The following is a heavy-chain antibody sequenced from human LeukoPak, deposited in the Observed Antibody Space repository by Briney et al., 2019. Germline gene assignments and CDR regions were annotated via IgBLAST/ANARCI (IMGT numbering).Heavy chain of an antibody. CDR3: ARDRGSLSDY. Sequence: PGGSLRLSCAASGFTFSNFWMSWVRQAPGRGLEWVANIKQDGSEKYYVDSVKGRFTISRDNAKSSLYLQMNSLRAEDTAVYYCARDRGSLSDYWGQGALVTVSS. J-gene: IGHJ4*02. CDR1: GFTFSNFW. V-gene: IGHV3-7*01. D-gene: IGHD6-6*01. CDR2: IKQDGSEK.